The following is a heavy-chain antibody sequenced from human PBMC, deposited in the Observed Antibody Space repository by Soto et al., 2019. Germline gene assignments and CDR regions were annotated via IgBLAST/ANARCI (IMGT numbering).Heavy chain of an antibody. CDR3: AADGVGATTHYYYGMDV. CDR1: GFTFTSSA. D-gene: IGHD1-26*01. J-gene: IGHJ6*02. Sequence: GASVKVPCKASGFTFTSSAVQWVRQSRGQRLEWIGWIVVGSGNTNYAQKFQERVTITRDMSTSTAYMELSSLRSEDTAVYYCAADGVGATTHYYYGMDVWGQGTTVTVSS. V-gene: IGHV1-58*01. CDR2: IVVGSGNT.